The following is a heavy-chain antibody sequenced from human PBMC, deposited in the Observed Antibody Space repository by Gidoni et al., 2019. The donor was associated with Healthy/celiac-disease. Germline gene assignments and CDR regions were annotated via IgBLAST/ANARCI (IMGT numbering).Heavy chain of an antibody. Sequence: QVQLQESGPGLVKPSETLSLNCTISGGSISSYSWTWLRQPPGKCLEWVGYIYYSGSTNYNPSLKNRVTISIDTSNNQFSLKLSSVTAADTAVYYCARGWLAWGPFDYWGQGSLVTVSS. CDR1: GGSISSYS. D-gene: IGHD3-16*01. CDR2: IYYSGST. CDR3: ARGWLAWGPFDY. J-gene: IGHJ4*02. V-gene: IGHV4-59*01.